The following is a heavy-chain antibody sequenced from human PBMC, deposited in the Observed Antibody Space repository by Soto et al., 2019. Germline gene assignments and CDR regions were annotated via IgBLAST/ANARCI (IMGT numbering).Heavy chain of an antibody. Sequence: QVQLVESGGGVVQPGRSLRLSCAASGFTFSSYAMHWVRQAPGEGLEWVAVISYDGSNKYYADSVKGRFTISRDNSKNTLYLQMNSLRAEDTAVYYCARTSHSSGYVEDYWGQGTLVTVSS. CDR3: ARTSHSSGYVEDY. J-gene: IGHJ4*02. CDR2: ISYDGSNK. V-gene: IGHV3-30-3*01. CDR1: GFTFSSYA. D-gene: IGHD3-22*01.